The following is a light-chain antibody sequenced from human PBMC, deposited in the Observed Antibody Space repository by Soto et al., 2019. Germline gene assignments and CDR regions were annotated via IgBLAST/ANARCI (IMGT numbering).Light chain of an antibody. V-gene: IGKV1-39*01. CDR1: QSISSY. J-gene: IGKJ1*01. Sequence: DIQMTQSPSSLSASLGDRVTITCRASQSISSYLNWYQQKPGKAPKLLIYAASSLQSGVPSRFSGSGSGTDFTLTISSLQPEDFATYYCRQSYSTPPTFGQGTKVEIK. CDR3: RQSYSTPPT. CDR2: AAS.